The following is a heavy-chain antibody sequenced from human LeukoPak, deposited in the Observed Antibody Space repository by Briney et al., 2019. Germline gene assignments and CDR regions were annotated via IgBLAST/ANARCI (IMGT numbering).Heavy chain of an antibody. J-gene: IGHJ4*02. D-gene: IGHD4-23*01. CDR3: AGTVVTEDYFDY. Sequence: GGSLRLSCAASGFTFRDYYMSWIRQAPGKGLEWVSYISSSGSTIYYADSVKGRFTISRDNAKNSLYLQMNSLRAEDTAVYYCAGTVVTEDYFDYWGQGTLVTVSS. CDR2: ISSSGSTI. CDR1: GFTFRDYY. V-gene: IGHV3-11*01.